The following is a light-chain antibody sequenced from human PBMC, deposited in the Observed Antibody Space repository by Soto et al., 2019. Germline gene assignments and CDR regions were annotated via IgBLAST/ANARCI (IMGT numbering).Light chain of an antibody. Sequence: EIVMTQSRATLSVSPGERATRSCRASQSVSSNVAWYQQRPGQAPRLLIYSVSTRATGIPARFSGSGSGTEFTLTISSLQSEDFAVYYCQQNNRWPRTFGQGTKVEIK. CDR3: QQNNRWPRT. CDR2: SVS. V-gene: IGKV3-15*01. CDR1: QSVSSN. J-gene: IGKJ1*01.